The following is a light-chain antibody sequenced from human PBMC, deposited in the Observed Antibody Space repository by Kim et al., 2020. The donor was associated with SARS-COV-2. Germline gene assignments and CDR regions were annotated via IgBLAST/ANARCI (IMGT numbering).Light chain of an antibody. CDR3: QAWDSSTGV. V-gene: IGLV3-1*01. CDR2: QDS. J-gene: IGLJ3*02. Sequence: VCPGQTASITCSGDKLGDKYACWYQQKPGQSPVLVIYQDSKRPSGIPERFSGSNSGNTATLTISGTQAMDEADYYCQAWDSSTGVFGGGTQLTVL. CDR1: KLGDKY.